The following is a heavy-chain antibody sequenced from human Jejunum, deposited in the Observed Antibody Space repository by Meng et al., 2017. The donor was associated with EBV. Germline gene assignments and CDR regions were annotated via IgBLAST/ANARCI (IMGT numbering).Heavy chain of an antibody. CDR3: ATSMSGYIYGYS. CDR2: IYYTGRT. V-gene: IGHV4-4*02. D-gene: IGHD5-12*01. Sequence: QAQGQESGPGPVQPSWTLPLTCAGPGASNSSSHWWSWVRQAPGEGLEWIGEIYYTGRTNYNPSLKSRVSMSIDKSKNQFSLNLNSVTVADTAVYYCATSMSGYIYGYSWGQGTLVTVSS. J-gene: IGHJ5*02. CDR1: GASNSSSHW.